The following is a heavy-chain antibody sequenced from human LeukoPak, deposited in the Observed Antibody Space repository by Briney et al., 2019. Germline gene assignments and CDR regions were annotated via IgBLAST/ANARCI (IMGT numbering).Heavy chain of an antibody. Sequence: GGSLRLSCAASGFTFDDYAMHWVRQAPGKGLEWVSGISWNSGSIGYADSVKGRFTISRDNAKNSLYLQMNSLRAEDTAVYYCARDFTIFPFRYYFDYWGQGTLVTVSS. CDR3: ARDFTIFPFRYYFDY. D-gene: IGHD3-9*01. V-gene: IGHV3-9*01. CDR1: GFTFDDYA. CDR2: ISWNSGSI. J-gene: IGHJ4*02.